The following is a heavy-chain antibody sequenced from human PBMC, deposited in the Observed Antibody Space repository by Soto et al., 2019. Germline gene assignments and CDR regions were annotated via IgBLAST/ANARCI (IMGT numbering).Heavy chain of an antibody. Sequence: EVQLVESGGGLVQPGGFLRLSCAASGFSFSSHSFNWVRQAPGQGLEWVAYISSRSSLILYADSVRGRFVISRDKALNTPYLQMNSPRDEDTAMYYCARERGEYDSGWYIDRWGQGTPVTVSS. D-gene: IGHD6-19*01. CDR2: ISSRSSLI. CDR1: GFSFSSHS. J-gene: IGHJ5*02. CDR3: ARERGEYDSGWYIDR. V-gene: IGHV3-48*02.